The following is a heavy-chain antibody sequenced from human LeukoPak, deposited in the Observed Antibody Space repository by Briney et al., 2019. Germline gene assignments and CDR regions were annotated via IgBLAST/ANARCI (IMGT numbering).Heavy chain of an antibody. Sequence: SVKVSCKASGGTFSSYAISWVRQAPGQGLEWMGGIIPIFGSANYAQNFQGRVTITADESTTTAYMELSSLRSEDTAVYYCARVGDDIVTGGSWFDPWGQGTLVTVSS. D-gene: IGHD5-12*01. CDR3: ARVGDDIVTGGSWFDP. CDR2: IIPIFGSA. V-gene: IGHV1-69*13. CDR1: GGTFSSYA. J-gene: IGHJ5*02.